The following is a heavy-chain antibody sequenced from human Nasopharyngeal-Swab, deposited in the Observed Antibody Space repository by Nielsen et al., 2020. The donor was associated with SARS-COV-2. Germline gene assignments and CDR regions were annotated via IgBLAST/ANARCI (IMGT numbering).Heavy chain of an antibody. J-gene: IGHJ6*02. Sequence: GGSLRLSCAASGFTFSSYSMNWVRQAPGKGLEWVSVIYSGGSTYYADSVKGRFTISRDNSKNTLYLQMNSLRAEDTAVYYCARANPSYGMDVWGQGTTVTVSS. CDR3: ARANPSYGMDV. V-gene: IGHV3-53*01. CDR1: GFTFSSYS. CDR2: IYSGGST.